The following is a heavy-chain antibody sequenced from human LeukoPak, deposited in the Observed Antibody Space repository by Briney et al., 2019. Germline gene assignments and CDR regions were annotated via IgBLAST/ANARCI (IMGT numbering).Heavy chain of an antibody. Sequence: ASVKVSCKASGYTFSNYYVHWVRQAPGQGLEWMGVINPSGGSTNYAQKFQGRVTMTRDTSTSTVYMEMSSLRSEDTAVYYCARDSTVTTFRGCVDPWGQGTLVNLSS. CDR2: INPSGGST. D-gene: IGHD4-17*01. J-gene: IGHJ5*02. V-gene: IGHV1-46*01. CDR1: GYTFSNYY. CDR3: ARDSTVTTFRGCVDP.